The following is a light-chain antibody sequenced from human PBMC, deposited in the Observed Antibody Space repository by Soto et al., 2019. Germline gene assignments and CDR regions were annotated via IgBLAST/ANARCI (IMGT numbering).Light chain of an antibody. Sequence: EIVLTQSPGTLSLSPGESATLSCRASQSVRSSHLAWYQQMPGQGPRLLIYGASNRATGIPARFSGSGSGTDFTLTISSLEPEDFAVYYCQQRSNWPRTFGQGTRLEI. CDR1: QSVRSSH. J-gene: IGKJ5*01. CDR3: QQRSNWPRT. CDR2: GAS. V-gene: IGKV3-11*01.